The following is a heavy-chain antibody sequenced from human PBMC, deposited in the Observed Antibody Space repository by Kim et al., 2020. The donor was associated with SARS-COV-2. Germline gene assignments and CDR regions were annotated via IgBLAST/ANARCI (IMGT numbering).Heavy chain of an antibody. J-gene: IGHJ4*02. D-gene: IGHD6-6*01. V-gene: IGHV3-15*01. Sequence: GGSLRLSCAASGFTFNNAWMNWVRQAPGKGLEWVGRIKSKTDGGTTDYAAPVKGRFSISRDDSKNTLYLQMNSMKTEDTAVYYRTTVFEYILAGGANWGQGTLVTVSS. CDR3: TTVFEYILAGGAN. CDR1: GFTFNNAW. CDR2: IKSKTDGGTT.